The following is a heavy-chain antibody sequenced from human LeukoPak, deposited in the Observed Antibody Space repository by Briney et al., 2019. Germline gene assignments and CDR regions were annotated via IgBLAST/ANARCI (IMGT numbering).Heavy chain of an antibody. CDR1: GFTFSSYS. CDR3: ARGGSYGDY. CDR2: ISSSSNLI. V-gene: IGHV3-48*01. Sequence: GGSLRLSCAASGFTFSSYSMNWVRQAPGKGMEWVSYISSSSNLIYYADSVKGRFTISRDNAKNSLYLQMNSLRAEDTAVYYCARGGSYGDYWGQGILVTVSS. D-gene: IGHD3-16*01. J-gene: IGHJ4*02.